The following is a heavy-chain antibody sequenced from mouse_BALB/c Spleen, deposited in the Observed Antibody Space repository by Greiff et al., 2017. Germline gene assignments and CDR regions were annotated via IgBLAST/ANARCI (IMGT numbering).Heavy chain of an antibody. Sequence: EVNVVESGGGLVQPGGSMKLSCAASGFTFSDAWMDWVRQSPGKGLEWVAEIRSKANNHATYYAESVKGRFTISRDDYKSSVYLQTDGLRAEDTGIYYCTPSGTLDYWGQGTTLTGSS. D-gene: IGHD4-1*01. CDR2: IRSKANNHAT. V-gene: IGHV6-6*01. CDR3: TPSGTLDY. J-gene: IGHJ2*01. CDR1: GFTFSDAW.